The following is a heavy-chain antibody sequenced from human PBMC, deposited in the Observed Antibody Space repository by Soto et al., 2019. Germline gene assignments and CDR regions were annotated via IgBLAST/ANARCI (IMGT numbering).Heavy chain of an antibody. Sequence: GGSLRLSCAAPGFTFSSYAMSWVRQAPGKGLEWVSAISGSCGSTYYADSVKGRFTISRDNSKNTLYLQMNSLRAEDTAVYYCAKDPWRSAEWWFDPWGQGTLVTVSS. J-gene: IGHJ5*02. CDR1: GFTFSSYA. V-gene: IGHV3-23*01. CDR2: ISGSCGST. D-gene: IGHD2-15*01. CDR3: AKDPWRSAEWWFDP.